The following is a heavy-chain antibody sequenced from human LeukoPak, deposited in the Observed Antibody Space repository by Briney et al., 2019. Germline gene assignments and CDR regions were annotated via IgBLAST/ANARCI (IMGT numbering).Heavy chain of an antibody. J-gene: IGHJ6*02. CDR1: GFTFSSYA. D-gene: IGHD3-9*01. CDR3: AKDLQDILTGYYIYYYYYYGMDV. CDR2: ISGSGGST. V-gene: IGHV3-23*01. Sequence: PGGSLRLSCAASGFTFSSYAMSWVRQAPGKGLEWVSAISGSGGSTYYADSVKGRFTISRDNSKNTLHLQMNSLRAEDTAVYYCAKDLQDILTGYYIYYYYYYGMDVWGQGTTVTVSS.